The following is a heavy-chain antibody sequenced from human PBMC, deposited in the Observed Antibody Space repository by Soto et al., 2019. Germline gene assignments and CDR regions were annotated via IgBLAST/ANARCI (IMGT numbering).Heavy chain of an antibody. Sequence: SETLSLTCTVSGGSISSDYWNWIRQPPGKALEWIGYIYYSGSTNYNPSLKSRVTISIDTSKKQFYLRLSSVTAADTAVYYCARCGGDCYDYGMDVWGQGTTVTVSS. J-gene: IGHJ6*02. CDR3: ARCGGDCYDYGMDV. CDR1: GGSISSDY. CDR2: IYYSGST. D-gene: IGHD2-21*02. V-gene: IGHV4-59*01.